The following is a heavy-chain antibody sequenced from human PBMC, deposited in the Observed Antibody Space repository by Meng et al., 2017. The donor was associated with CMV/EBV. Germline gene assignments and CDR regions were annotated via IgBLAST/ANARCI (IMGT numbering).Heavy chain of an antibody. V-gene: IGHV4-4*02. CDR2: IYHSGST. D-gene: IGHD3-3*01. Sequence: SETLSLTFAVSGGSISSSNWWRWVRQPPGKWMEWIVEIYHSGSTNYNPSRKSRVTISVDKSKNQFALKLSSVTAADTAVYYWARERITIEIFGVLYGMDVWGQGTTVTVSS. CDR3: ARERITIEIFGVLYGMDV. J-gene: IGHJ6*02. CDR1: GGSISSSNW.